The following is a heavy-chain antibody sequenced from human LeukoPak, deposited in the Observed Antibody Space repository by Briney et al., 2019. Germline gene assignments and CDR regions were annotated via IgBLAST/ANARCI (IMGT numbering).Heavy chain of an antibody. CDR1: GGTFSSYA. V-gene: IGHV1-69*13. CDR2: IIPIFGTA. CDR3: ARGLPNDYSNPLDY. D-gene: IGHD4-11*01. J-gene: IGHJ4*02. Sequence: ASVKVSCKASGGTFSSYAISWVRQAPGQGLEWMGGIIPIFGTANYAQKFQGRVTITADESTSTAYMELSSLRSEDTAVYYCARGLPNDYSNPLDYWGQGTLVTVSS.